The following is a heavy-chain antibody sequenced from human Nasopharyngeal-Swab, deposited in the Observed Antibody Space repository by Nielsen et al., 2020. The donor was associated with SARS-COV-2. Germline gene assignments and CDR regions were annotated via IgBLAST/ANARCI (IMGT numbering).Heavy chain of an antibody. V-gene: IGHV4-34*01. J-gene: IGHJ4*02. CDR3: ARGRQQWMIFDY. CDR1: GGTFSGYY. Sequence: SETLSLTCAVYGGTFSGYYWHWLRQPPGKGLEWIGGINQDGGTNYKPSLKSRVTRSVDTSKKQFSLNLSSVTAADTAVYYCARGRQQWMIFDYWGQGTLVTVSS. CDR2: INQDGGT. D-gene: IGHD6-19*01.